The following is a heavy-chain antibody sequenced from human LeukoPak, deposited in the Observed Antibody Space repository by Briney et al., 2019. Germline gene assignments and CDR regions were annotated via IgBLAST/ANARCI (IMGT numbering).Heavy chain of an antibody. CDR2: ISGSGGST. CDR3: AKQTFGYCSGGNCSDY. D-gene: IGHD2-15*01. CDR1: GFTFSSYG. J-gene: IGHJ4*02. V-gene: IGHV3-23*01. Sequence: GGSLRLSWAAAGFTFSSYGMSWVRQAPGKGLEWVSAISGSGGSTYYADSVKGRFTISRDNSKNTLYLQMNSLRAEDTAVYDCAKQTFGYCSGGNCSDYWGQGTMVTVSS.